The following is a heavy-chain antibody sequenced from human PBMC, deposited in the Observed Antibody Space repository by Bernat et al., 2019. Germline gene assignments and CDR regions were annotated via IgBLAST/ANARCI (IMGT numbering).Heavy chain of an antibody. V-gene: IGHV2-5*02. D-gene: IGHD2-15*01. J-gene: IGHJ4*02. CDR3: AHREGCSGGSCYSHFDY. CDR1: GFSLSTSGVG. Sequence: QITLKESGPTLVKPTQTLTLTCTFSGFSLSTSGVGVGWIRQPPGKALEWLALIYWDDDKRYSPSLKSRLTITKDTSKNQVVLTMTNMDSVDTATYYCAHREGCSGGSCYSHFDYWGQGTLVTVSS. CDR2: IYWDDDK.